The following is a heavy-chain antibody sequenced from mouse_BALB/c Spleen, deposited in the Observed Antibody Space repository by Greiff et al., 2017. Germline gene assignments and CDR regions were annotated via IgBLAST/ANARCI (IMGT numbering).Heavy chain of an antibody. Sequence: QVQLQQPGAELVKPGASVKLSCKASGYTFTSYWMHWVKQRPGQGLEWIGEINPSNGRTNYNEKFKSKATLTVDKSSSTAYMQLSSLTSEDSAVYCCARGRPGAMDYWGQGTSVTVAS. CDR3: ARGRPGAMDY. J-gene: IGHJ4*01. D-gene: IGHD2-12*01. V-gene: IGHV1S81*02. CDR1: GYTFTSYW. CDR2: INPSNGRT.